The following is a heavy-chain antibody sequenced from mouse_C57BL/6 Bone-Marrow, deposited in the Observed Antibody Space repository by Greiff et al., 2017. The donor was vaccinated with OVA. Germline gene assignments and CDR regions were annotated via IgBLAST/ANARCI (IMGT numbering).Heavy chain of an antibody. CDR2: IDPSDSYT. J-gene: IGHJ2*01. Sequence: VKLQQPGAELVRPGTSVKLSCKASGYTFTSYWMHWVKQRPGQGLEWIGVIDPSDSYTNYNQKFKGKATLTVDTSSSTAYMQLSSLTSEDSAVYYCARLKVYYGNLFDYWGQGTTLTVSS. CDR3: ARLKVYYGNLFDY. V-gene: IGHV1-59*01. D-gene: IGHD2-1*01. CDR1: GYTFTSYW.